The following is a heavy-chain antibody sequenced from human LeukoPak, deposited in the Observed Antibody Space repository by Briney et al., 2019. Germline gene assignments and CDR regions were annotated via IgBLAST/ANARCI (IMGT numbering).Heavy chain of an antibody. D-gene: IGHD3-22*01. CDR3: ARVSDDSSGYYFDP. Sequence: SETLSLTCTVSGGSISSYYWSWIRQPPGKGLEWIGYIYYSGSTNYNPSLKSRVTISVDTSKNQFSLKLSSVTAADTAVYYSARVSDDSSGYYFDPWGQGTLVTVSS. CDR1: GGSISSYY. V-gene: IGHV4-59*01. J-gene: IGHJ5*02. CDR2: IYYSGST.